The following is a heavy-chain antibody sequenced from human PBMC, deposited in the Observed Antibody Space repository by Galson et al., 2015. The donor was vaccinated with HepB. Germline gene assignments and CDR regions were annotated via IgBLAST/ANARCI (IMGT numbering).Heavy chain of an antibody. D-gene: IGHD3-22*01. V-gene: IGHV5-10-1*01. CDR1: GYSFTSYW. CDR3: ARQGGWDYDSSGLIYAFDI. J-gene: IGHJ3*02. CDR2: IDPSDSYT. Sequence: QSGAEVKKPGESLRISCKGSGYSFTSYWISWVRQMPGKGLEWMGRIDPSDSYTNYSPSFQGHVTISADKSISTAYLQWSSLKASDTAMYYCARQGGWDYDSSGLIYAFDIWGQGTMVTVSS.